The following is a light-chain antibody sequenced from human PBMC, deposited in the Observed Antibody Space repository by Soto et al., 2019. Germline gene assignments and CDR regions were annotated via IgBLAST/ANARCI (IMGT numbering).Light chain of an antibody. V-gene: IGKV3-11*01. Sequence: FSLFPTSLSLSVVERATVSFRALQIVPRHVAWYQQRPGLPPRLLIYDASSRATGVPDRFSGSGSGTDFILTISSLEPEDFAVYYCQQSSNWPPEITFGQGTRLEIK. J-gene: IGKJ5*01. CDR3: QQSSNWPPEIT. CDR2: DAS. CDR1: QIVPRH.